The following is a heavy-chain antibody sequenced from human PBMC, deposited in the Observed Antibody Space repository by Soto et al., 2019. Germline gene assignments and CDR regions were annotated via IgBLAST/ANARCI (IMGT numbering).Heavy chain of an antibody. D-gene: IGHD2-15*01. J-gene: IGHJ5*02. CDR3: ARLFIPNGYEMVAATPDHFDP. CDR1: GGSISSSSYY. CDR2: IYYSGST. Sequence: QLQLQESGPGLVKPSETLSLTCTVSGGSISSSSYYWGWIRQPPGKGLEWIGSIYYSGSTYYNPSLKSRVTISVDTSKNQFSLKLSSVTAADTAVYYCARLFIPNGYEMVAATPDHFDPWGQGTLVTVSS. V-gene: IGHV4-39*01.